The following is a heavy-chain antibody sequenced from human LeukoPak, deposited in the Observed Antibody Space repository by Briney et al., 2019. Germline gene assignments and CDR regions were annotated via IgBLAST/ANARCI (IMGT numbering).Heavy chain of an antibody. CDR1: GYTFTSYY. J-gene: IGHJ4*02. V-gene: IGHV1-46*01. CDR3: ARGISKDSSSWYPSDSDY. D-gene: IGHD6-13*01. CDR2: INPSGGST. Sequence: ASVKVSCKASGYTFTSYYMHWVRQAPGQGLEWMGIINPSGGSTSYAQKFQGRVTMTRNTSISTAYMELSSLRSEDTAVYYCARGISKDSSSWYPSDSDYWGQGTLVTVSS.